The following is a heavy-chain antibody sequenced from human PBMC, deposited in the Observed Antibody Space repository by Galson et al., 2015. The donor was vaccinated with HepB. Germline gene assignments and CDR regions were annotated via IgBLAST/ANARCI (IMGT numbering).Heavy chain of an antibody. J-gene: IGHJ4*02. V-gene: IGHV1-69*13. CDR1: GGTFSSYG. CDR3: ARVRRYSSSWFDY. Sequence: SVKVSCKASGGTFSSYGISWVRQAPGQGLEWMGGIIPIFGTANYAQKFQGRVTITADESTSTAYMELSSLRSEDTAVYYCARVRRYSSSWFDYWGQGTLVTVSS. CDR2: IIPIFGTA. D-gene: IGHD6-13*01.